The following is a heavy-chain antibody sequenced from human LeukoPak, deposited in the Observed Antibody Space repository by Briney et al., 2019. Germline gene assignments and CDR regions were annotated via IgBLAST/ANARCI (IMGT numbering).Heavy chain of an antibody. D-gene: IGHD3-10*01. CDR2: IYYIGTT. V-gene: IGHV4-59*01. CDR1: GGSISSYY. J-gene: IGHJ4*02. Sequence: PSETLSLTCTVSGGSISSYYWSWTRQPPGKGLAWIGYIYYIGTTNYNPTLESRVSISVDTSKTQFSLKLSSVSAADTAVYYCARASKVGNFGYYFDYWGQGTLVTVSS. CDR3: ARASKVGNFGYYFDY.